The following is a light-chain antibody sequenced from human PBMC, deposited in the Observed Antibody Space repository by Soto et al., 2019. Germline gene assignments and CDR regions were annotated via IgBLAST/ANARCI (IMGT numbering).Light chain of an antibody. CDR2: DAS. V-gene: IGKV3-11*01. CDR3: QQRSNWPLLS. Sequence: EIVLTQSPATLSLSPGERATLSCRASQNVSSYLACYQQKPGQAPRLLINDASNRDTCIPARFSGSRSGTDFLITISSLEPEDFAVYSCQQRSNWPLLSCGGGTKVEIK. J-gene: IGKJ4*01. CDR1: QNVSSY.